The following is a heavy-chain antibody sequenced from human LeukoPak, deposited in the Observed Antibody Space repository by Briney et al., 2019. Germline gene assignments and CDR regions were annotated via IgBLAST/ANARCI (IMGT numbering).Heavy chain of an antibody. CDR3: ARRSAMVPSVDY. CDR1: GGSISSYY. CDR2: IYYSGST. Sequence: PSETLSLTCTVSGGSISSYYWSWIRQPPGKGLEWIGYIYYSGSTNYNPSLKSRVTISVDTSKNQFSLKLSSVTAADTAVYYCARRSAMVPSVDYWGQGTLVTVSS. J-gene: IGHJ4*02. D-gene: IGHD5-18*01. V-gene: IGHV4-59*01.